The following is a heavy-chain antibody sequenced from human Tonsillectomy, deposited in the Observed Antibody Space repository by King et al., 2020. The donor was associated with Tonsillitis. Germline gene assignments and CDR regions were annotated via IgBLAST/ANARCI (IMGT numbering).Heavy chain of an antibody. Sequence: VQLVESGGGLVQPGGSLRLSCAASGFTFSSYSMNWVRQAPGKGLEWVSYISSSSSTIYYADSVKGRFTISRDNAKNSLYLQMNRLRDEDTAVYDCETTITIYGVVMVYWGQGTLVTVSS. CDR1: GFTFSSYS. CDR3: ETTITIYGVVMVY. CDR2: ISSSSSTI. D-gene: IGHD3-3*01. J-gene: IGHJ4*02. V-gene: IGHV3-48*02.